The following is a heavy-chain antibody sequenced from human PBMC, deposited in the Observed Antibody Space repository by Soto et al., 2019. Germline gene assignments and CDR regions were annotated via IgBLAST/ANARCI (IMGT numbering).Heavy chain of an antibody. V-gene: IGHV3-74*01. CDR1: GFTFSSYW. D-gene: IGHD1-26*01. Sequence: GRSLRLSCAASGFTFSSYWLHWVRQAPGKGLVWVSRINSDGSSTSYADSVKGRFTISRDNAKNTLYLQMNSLRAEDTAVYYCARGGVVGRRYYNYVMDVWGQGYTVTGSS. CDR2: INSDGSST. CDR3: ARGGVVGRRYYNYVMDV. J-gene: IGHJ6*02.